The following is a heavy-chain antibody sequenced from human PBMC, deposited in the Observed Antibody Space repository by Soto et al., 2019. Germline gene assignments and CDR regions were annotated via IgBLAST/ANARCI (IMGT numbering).Heavy chain of an antibody. CDR3: ARQDSSWSLTYYYGMDV. CDR2: IDPSDSYT. J-gene: IGHJ6*02. V-gene: IGHV5-10-1*01. Sequence: LKISCKGSGYSFTSYWISWVRQMPGKGLEWMGRIDPSDSYTNYSPSFQGHVTISADKSISTAYLQWSSLKASDTAMYYCARQDSSWSLTYYYGMDVWGQGTTVTVSS. D-gene: IGHD6-6*01. CDR1: GYSFTSYW.